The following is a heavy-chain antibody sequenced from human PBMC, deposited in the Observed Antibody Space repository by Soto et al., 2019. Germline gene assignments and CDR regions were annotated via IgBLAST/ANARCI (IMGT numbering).Heavy chain of an antibody. V-gene: IGHV4-4*07. CDR2: MYHTGTT. CDR3: ASSSLYGMDV. CDR1: GGSISRYY. J-gene: IGHJ6*02. Sequence: SETLSLTCSVSGGSISRYYWSWIRQTAGKRLEWIGRMYHTGTTDYNPSLKRRLSMSVDTSKNQFSLRLSSVTAADTAVYYCASSSLYGMDVWGQGTTVTVSS.